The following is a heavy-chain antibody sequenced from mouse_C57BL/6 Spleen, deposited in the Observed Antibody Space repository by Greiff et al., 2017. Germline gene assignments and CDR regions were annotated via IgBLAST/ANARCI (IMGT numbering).Heavy chain of an antibody. CDR3: ARSEGNYEDYYAMDY. CDR1: GYAFSSYW. J-gene: IGHJ4*01. D-gene: IGHD2-1*01. CDR2: IYPGDGDT. Sequence: VQLQQSGAELVKPGASVKISCKASGYAFSSYWMNWVKQRPGKGLEWIGQIYPGDGDTNYNGKFKGKATLTADKSSSTAYMQLSSLTSEDSAVYFCARSEGNYEDYYAMDYWGQGTSVTVSS. V-gene: IGHV1-80*01.